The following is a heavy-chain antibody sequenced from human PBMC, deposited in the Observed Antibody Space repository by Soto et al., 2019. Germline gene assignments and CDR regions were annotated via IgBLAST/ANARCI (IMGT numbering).Heavy chain of an antibody. CDR1: GGSISSSSYY. J-gene: IGHJ6*02. CDR3: ARDPQGGLQDYYYYYGMDV. V-gene: IGHV4-39*07. CDR2: IYYSGST. D-gene: IGHD4-4*01. Sequence: PSETLSLTCTVSGGSISSSSYYWGWIRQPPGKGLEWIGSIYYSGSTYYNPSLKSRVTISVDTSKNQFSLKLSSVTAADTAVYYCARDPQGGLQDYYYYYGMDVWGQGTTVTVSS.